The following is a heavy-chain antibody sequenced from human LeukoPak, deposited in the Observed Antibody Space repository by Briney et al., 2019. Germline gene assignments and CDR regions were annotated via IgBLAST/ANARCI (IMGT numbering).Heavy chain of an antibody. CDR2: ISYDGSNK. Sequence: GGSLRLSCAASGFTFSTYGMHWVRQAPGKGLEWVAVISYDGSNKNYADSVKGRFTISRDNSRNTLDLQMNSLRPEDTAVYYCAKSGYQLLAGNWFDPWGQGTLVTVSS. CDR3: AKSGYQLLAGNWFDP. CDR1: GFTFSTYG. V-gene: IGHV3-30*18. J-gene: IGHJ5*02. D-gene: IGHD2-2*01.